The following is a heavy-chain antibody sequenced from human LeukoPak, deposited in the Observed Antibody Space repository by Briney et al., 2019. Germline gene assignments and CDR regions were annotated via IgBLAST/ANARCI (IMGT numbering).Heavy chain of an antibody. CDR3: AKGAGGFSYYNWFDP. V-gene: IGHV4-34*11. J-gene: IGHJ5*02. Sequence: SETLSLTCAVYGGSFSGYYWSWIRQPPGKGLEWIGYIYYSGSTNYNPSLKSRVTISVDTSKNQFSLKLASVTAADTAIYYCAKGAGGFSYYNWFDPWGQGTLVTVSS. CDR2: IYYSGST. D-gene: IGHD5-18*01. CDR1: GGSFSGYY.